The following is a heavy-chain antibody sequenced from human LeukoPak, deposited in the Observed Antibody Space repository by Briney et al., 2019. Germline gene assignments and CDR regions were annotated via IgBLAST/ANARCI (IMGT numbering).Heavy chain of an antibody. D-gene: IGHD6-13*01. CDR3: AVSIAAAGTEGYFDY. V-gene: IGHV4-59*01. CDR1: GGSISSYY. CDR2: IYYSGST. J-gene: IGHJ4*02. Sequence: SETLSLTCTVSGGSISSYYWSWVRQPPGKGLEWIGYIYYSGSTNYNPSLKSRVTISVDTSKNQFSLKLSSVTAADTAVYYCAVSIAAAGTEGYFDYWGQGTLITVSS.